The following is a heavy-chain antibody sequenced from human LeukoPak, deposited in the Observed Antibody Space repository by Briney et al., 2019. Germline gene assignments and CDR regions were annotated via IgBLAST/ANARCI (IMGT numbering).Heavy chain of an antibody. CDR1: GYTFTSYY. CDR2: INPSSGST. V-gene: IGHV1-46*03. J-gene: IGHJ6*04. CDR3: ARDLLGRGYSYGLGPGDV. Sequence: GASVKVTCKASGYTFTSYYMHLVRQGPGQGLEWMGIINPSSGSTSYAQKFQGRVTMTRDTSTSTVYMELSSLRSEDTAVYYCARDLLGRGYSYGLGPGDVWGKGTTVTVSS. D-gene: IGHD5-18*01.